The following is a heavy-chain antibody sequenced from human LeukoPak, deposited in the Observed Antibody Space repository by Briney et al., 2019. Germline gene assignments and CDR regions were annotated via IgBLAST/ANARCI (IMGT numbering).Heavy chain of an antibody. CDR2: IYYSGST. D-gene: IGHD6-19*01. CDR3: AGVYSSGWTKSYDY. CDR1: GGSISSYY. V-gene: IGHV4-59*01. J-gene: IGHJ4*02. Sequence: SETLSLTCTVSGGSISSYYWSWIRQPPGKGLEWIGYIYYSGSTNYNPSLKSRVTISVDTSKNQFSLKLSSVTAADTAVYYCAGVYSSGWTKSYDYWGQGTLVTVSS.